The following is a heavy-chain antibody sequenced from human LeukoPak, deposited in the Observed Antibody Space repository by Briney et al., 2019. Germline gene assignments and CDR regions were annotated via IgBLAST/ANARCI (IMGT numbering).Heavy chain of an antibody. D-gene: IGHD3-22*01. J-gene: IGHJ4*02. CDR1: GGSISSGGYS. CDR2: IYHSGSA. V-gene: IGHV4-30-2*01. CDR3: ARDDSSGYYLFGY. Sequence: SQTLSLTCAVSGGSISSGGYSWSWIRQPPGKGLEWIGYIYHSGSAYYNPSLKSRVTISVDTSKNQFSLKLSSVTAADTAVYYCARDDSSGYYLFGYWGQGTLVTVSS.